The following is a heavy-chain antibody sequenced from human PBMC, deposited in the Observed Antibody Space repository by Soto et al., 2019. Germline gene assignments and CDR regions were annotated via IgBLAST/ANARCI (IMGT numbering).Heavy chain of an antibody. Sequence: QVQLVESGGGVVQPGRSLRLSCAASGFTFSSYGMHWVRQAPGKGLEWVAVIWYDGSNKYYADSVKGRFTISRDNSQDTPNLQLNSLRAEDTAVYYCARDRITMVRGVGGMDVWCQGTTVTLSS. CDR2: IWYDGSNK. CDR1: GFTFSSYG. D-gene: IGHD3-10*01. J-gene: IGHJ6*02. CDR3: ARDRITMVRGVGGMDV. V-gene: IGHV3-33*01.